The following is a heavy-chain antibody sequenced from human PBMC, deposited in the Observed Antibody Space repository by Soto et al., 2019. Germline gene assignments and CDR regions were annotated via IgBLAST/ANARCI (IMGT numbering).Heavy chain of an antibody. J-gene: IGHJ3*02. CDR3: ARVGDSSGYYYVGAFDI. V-gene: IGHV4-61*01. CDR2: IYYSGST. Sequence: PSETLSLTCTVSGGSVSSGSYYWSWIRQPPGKGLEWIGYIYYSGSTNYNPSLKSRVTISVDTSKNQFSLKLSSVTAADTAVYYCARVGDSSGYYYVGAFDIWGQGTMVTVAS. CDR1: GGSVSSGSYY. D-gene: IGHD3-22*01.